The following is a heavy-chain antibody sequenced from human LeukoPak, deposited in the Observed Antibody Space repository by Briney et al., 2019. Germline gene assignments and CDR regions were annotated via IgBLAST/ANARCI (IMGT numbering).Heavy chain of an antibody. CDR3: ARGNDYGDYYFDH. V-gene: IGHV3-66*01. CDR1: AFTVSSNY. CDR2: MYSGGST. Sequence: GGSLRLSCAASAFTVSSNYMNWVRQAPGKGLEWVSVMYSGGSTHYADSVKGRFTISRDNSKNTVYLQMNSLRAEDTAVYYCARGNDYGDYYFDHWGQGTLVTVSS. J-gene: IGHJ4*02. D-gene: IGHD4-17*01.